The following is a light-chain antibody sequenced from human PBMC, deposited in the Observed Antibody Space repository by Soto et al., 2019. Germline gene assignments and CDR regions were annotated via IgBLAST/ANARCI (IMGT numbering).Light chain of an antibody. CDR3: QQYHRWPPWK. CDR1: QSVRSN. V-gene: IGKV3-15*01. CDR2: GAS. J-gene: IGKJ1*01. Sequence: EIVTTQSPVTMSVSPGDTATLSCRASQSVRSNLAWYQQKPCQAPRLLIYGASTRATGIPARFSSSGFGTEFTLINTSLQSDEFAVCYCQQYHRWPPWKFGPGTKVEVK.